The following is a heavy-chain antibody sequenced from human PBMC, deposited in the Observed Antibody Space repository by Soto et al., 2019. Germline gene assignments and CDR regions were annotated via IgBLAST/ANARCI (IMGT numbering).Heavy chain of an antibody. Sequence: GASVKVSFKAPGDTFTSYYLNWVRQAPGQGLEWMGVINPHGGSTKYAQKFQGRITMTRDTSRSTVYMELSSLRSDDTAIYYCARSSGGNFGIIIEGSNWFDPWGQGTLVTVS. V-gene: IGHV1-46*01. CDR1: GDTFTSYY. D-gene: IGHD3-3*01. CDR2: INPHGGST. CDR3: ARSSGGNFGIIIEGSNWFDP. J-gene: IGHJ5*02.